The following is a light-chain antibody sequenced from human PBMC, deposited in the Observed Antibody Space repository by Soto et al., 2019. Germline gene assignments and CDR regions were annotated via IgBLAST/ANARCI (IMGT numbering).Light chain of an antibody. CDR3: QQYGISTYT. Sequence: EIVMTQSPATLSVSPGERATLSCRASQSVSSNLAWYQQKPGQAPRLLIYGASTRATGIPARFSGSGSGTDFTLTITGLEPEDFAVYYCQQYGISTYTFGQGTKVDIK. V-gene: IGKV3-15*01. CDR1: QSVSSN. CDR2: GAS. J-gene: IGKJ2*01.